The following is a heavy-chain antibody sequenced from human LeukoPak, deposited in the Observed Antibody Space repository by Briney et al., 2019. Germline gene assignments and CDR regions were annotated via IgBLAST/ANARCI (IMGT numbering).Heavy chain of an antibody. D-gene: IGHD4-17*01. CDR2: ISYDGSNK. J-gene: IGHJ4*02. CDR1: GFTFSSYA. Sequence: GGSLRLSCAASGFTFSSYAMHWVRQAPGKGLEWVAVISYDGSNKYYADSVKGRFTISRDNSKNTLYLQMNSLRAEDTAVYYCARDLTTVTTDDHWGQGTLVTVSS. V-gene: IGHV3-30-3*01. CDR3: ARDLTTVTTDDH.